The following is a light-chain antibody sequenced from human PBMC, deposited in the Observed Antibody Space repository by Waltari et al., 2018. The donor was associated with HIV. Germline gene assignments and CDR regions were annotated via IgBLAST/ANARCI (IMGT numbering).Light chain of an antibody. J-gene: IGLJ2*01. CDR2: DTD. Sequence: QSVLTQPPSVSAAPGHKVTISCSGGSSNIGNNVVSWYQQLPGTAPKLLIYDTDKRPSGIPDRCSGSKSGTSATLAITGLQTGDEADYYCGTWDSSLSLLVFGGGTKLTVL. CDR3: GTWDSSLSLLV. CDR1: SSNIGNNV. V-gene: IGLV1-51*01.